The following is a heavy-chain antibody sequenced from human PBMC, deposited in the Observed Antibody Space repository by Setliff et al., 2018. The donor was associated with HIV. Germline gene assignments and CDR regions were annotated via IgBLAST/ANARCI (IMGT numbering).Heavy chain of an antibody. D-gene: IGHD4-17*01. CDR2: IIPIYGVA. V-gene: IGHV1-69*13. Sequence: SVKVSCKASGYSFRNYDLNWVRQAPGQGLEWMGGIIPIYGVATYAQGFQDRVTITADESTTTAYMELSSLKSDDTAVYYCARVAGTTYYDYYHMDVWGEGSTVTVSS. J-gene: IGHJ6*03. CDR3: ARVAGTTYYDYYHMDV. CDR1: GYSFRNYD.